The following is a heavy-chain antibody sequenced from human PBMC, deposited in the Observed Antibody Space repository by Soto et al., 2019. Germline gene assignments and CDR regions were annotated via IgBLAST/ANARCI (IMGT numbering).Heavy chain of an antibody. CDR1: GFSFTTTRMG. CDR2: IYWDGES. D-gene: IGHD1-1*01. J-gene: IGHJ4*02. V-gene: IGHV2-5*02. Sequence: SGPTLVNPTETLTLTCTFSGFSFTTTRMGVGWTRQPPGKALEWLAIIYWDGESRYNPLLRRRLTLTEDASKSQVVLTMTNMDPKDPATYYCAHRDSTGTTTYFASWGKGIPVTVSS. CDR3: AHRDSTGTTTYFAS.